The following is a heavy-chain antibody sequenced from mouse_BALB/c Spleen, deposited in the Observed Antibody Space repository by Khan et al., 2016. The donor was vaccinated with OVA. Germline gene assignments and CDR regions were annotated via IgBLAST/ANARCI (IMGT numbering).Heavy chain of an antibody. CDR3: ARSYGSWAMDY. Sequence: EVQLQESGPSLVKPSQTLSLTCSVTGDSITSGFWNWIRKFPGNKFEYLGYITSSGNTYYNPSLKSRISFTRDTSKSQYFLQLNSVTTEDTATYFCARSYGSWAMDYWGQGTSVTVSS. J-gene: IGHJ4*01. CDR1: GDSITSGF. CDR2: ITSSGNT. D-gene: IGHD1-1*01. V-gene: IGHV3-8*02.